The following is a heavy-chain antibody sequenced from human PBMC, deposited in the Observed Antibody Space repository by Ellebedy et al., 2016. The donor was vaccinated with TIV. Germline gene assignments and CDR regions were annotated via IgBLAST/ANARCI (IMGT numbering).Heavy chain of an antibody. V-gene: IGHV1-18*01. CDR1: GYTFTSYG. CDR3: ARDNSDSSNALVATISDY. D-gene: IGHD5-12*01. J-gene: IGHJ4*02. CDR2: ISAYNGNT. Sequence: AASVKVSCKASGYTFTSYGISWVRQAPGQGLEWMGWISAYNGNTNYAQKLQGRVTMTTDTSTSTAYMELRSLRSDDTAVYYCARDNSDSSNALVATISDYWGQGTLVTVSS.